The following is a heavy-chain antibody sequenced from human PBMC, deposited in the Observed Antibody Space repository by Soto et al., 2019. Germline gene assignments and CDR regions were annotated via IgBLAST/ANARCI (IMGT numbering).Heavy chain of an antibody. Sequence: SQTLSLTCXISGDSVSSNSAAWNWIRQSPSRGLEWLGRTYYRSKWYNDYAVSVKSRITINPDTSKNQFSLQLNSVTPEDTAVYYCARGGGVGWNDIGGMDVWGQGTTVTVSS. CDR3: ARGGGVGWNDIGGMDV. D-gene: IGHD1-1*01. CDR2: TYYRSKWYN. V-gene: IGHV6-1*01. CDR1: GDSVSSNSAA. J-gene: IGHJ6*02.